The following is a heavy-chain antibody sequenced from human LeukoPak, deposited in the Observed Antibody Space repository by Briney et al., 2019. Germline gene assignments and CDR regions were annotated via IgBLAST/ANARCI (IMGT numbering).Heavy chain of an antibody. CDR3: ARDFPVVVAASGTLHWFDP. CDR1: GGSISSYY. Sequence: SETLSLTCTVSGGSISSYYWSWIRQPAGKGLEWIGRIYTSGSTNYNPSLKSRVTMSVDTSKNQFSLKLSSVTAADTAVYCCARDFPVVVAASGTLHWFDPWGQGTLVTVSS. J-gene: IGHJ5*02. V-gene: IGHV4-4*07. D-gene: IGHD2-15*01. CDR2: IYTSGST.